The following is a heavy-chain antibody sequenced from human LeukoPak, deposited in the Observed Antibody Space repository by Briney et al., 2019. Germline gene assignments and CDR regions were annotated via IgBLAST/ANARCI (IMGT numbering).Heavy chain of an antibody. Sequence: ASVMVSCKASGYTFTNYGISWVRQAPGQGLGWMSWISANNGETRYAQNFQGRVTMTTDTSTTTAYMELRSLRSDDTAVYYCARVPPSAHQVFSSDYWGQGTQVTVSS. CDR3: ARVPPSAHQVFSSDY. D-gene: IGHD1-14*01. CDR2: ISANNGET. V-gene: IGHV1-18*04. J-gene: IGHJ4*02. CDR1: GYTFTNYG.